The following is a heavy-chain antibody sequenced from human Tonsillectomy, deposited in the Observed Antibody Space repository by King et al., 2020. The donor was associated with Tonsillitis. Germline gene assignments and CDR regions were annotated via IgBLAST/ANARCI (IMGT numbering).Heavy chain of an antibody. CDR3: ARGRKTGSLGL. V-gene: IGHV1-2*02. D-gene: IGHD1-26*01. Sequence: VQLVESGAEVKKPGASVKVSCKAAGYTFTDYYMHWVRQAPGQGLEWMGWMNFNSGGRNIAQKFQGRVTLTRDTSINTAYMELSRLRSDDTAVYYCARGRKTGSLGLWGQGTLVTVSS. CDR1: GYTFTDYY. CDR2: MNFNSGGR. J-gene: IGHJ4*02.